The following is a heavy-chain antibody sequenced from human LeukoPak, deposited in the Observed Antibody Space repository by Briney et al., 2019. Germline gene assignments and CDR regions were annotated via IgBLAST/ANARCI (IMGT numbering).Heavy chain of an antibody. CDR3: ARGRSPTLGYFDL. Sequence: GGSLRLSCAASGFTFSNYWMTWVRQAPGKGLEWVSSISSSISYIYYADSVKGRFTISRDNAKNSLYLQMNSLRAEDTAVYYCARGRSPTLGYFDLWGRGTLVTVSS. CDR2: ISSSISYI. D-gene: IGHD1-26*01. CDR1: GFTFSNYW. J-gene: IGHJ2*01. V-gene: IGHV3-21*01.